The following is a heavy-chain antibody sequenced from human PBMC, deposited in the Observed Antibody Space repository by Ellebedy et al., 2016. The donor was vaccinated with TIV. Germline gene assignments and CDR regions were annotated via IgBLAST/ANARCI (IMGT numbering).Heavy chain of an antibody. D-gene: IGHD3-10*01. V-gene: IGHV3-7*03. CDR3: AREVPGGLVDLDY. J-gene: IGHJ4*02. CDR1: GFIFSSYW. CDR2: IKDDGGYK. Sequence: GGSLRLXXAASGFIFSSYWMSWVRQAPGKGLEWVAHIKDDGGYKNYVDSVKGRFTISRDNAKTSLYLQMNSLRVEDTAVYYCAREVPGGLVDLDYWGQGTQVTVSS.